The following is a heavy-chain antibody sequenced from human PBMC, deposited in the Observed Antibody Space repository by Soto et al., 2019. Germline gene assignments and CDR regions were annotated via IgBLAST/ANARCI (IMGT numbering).Heavy chain of an antibody. CDR1: GFSLTTVGVG. J-gene: IGHJ4*02. V-gene: IGHV2-5*02. CDR2: IYWDDDQ. CDR3: AQRHVRLAYFDF. Sequence: QITLRESGPALVKPTHTLTLTCTFSGFSLTTVGVGVAWIRQPPGNALDWLAVIYWDDDQIYSPSHKSRLTASKDTSKYHVLSTTSNLNPTDTATYYCAQRHVRLAYFDFWGQGNVVTV.